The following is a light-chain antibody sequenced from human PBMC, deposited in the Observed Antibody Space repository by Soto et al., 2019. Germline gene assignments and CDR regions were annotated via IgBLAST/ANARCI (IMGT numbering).Light chain of an antibody. Sequence: DIQLTQSPSFLSASVGDRVTISCRASQGISSYLAWYQQKPGKAPELLIYAASTLQSGVPSRFSGSGSGAEFTLTISSLQPEDFATYYCQQLYYYPLTFGGGTKV. CDR2: AAS. J-gene: IGKJ4*01. V-gene: IGKV1-9*01. CDR1: QGISSY. CDR3: QQLYYYPLT.